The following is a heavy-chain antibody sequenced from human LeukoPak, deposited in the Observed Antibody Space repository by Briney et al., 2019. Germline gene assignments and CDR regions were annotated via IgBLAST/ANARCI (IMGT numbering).Heavy chain of an antibody. V-gene: IGHV3-48*01. CDR2: ISSSSGTI. CDR3: ATYWNYGY. J-gene: IGHJ4*02. CDR1: GFTFSSYS. Sequence: QPGGSLRLSCAASGFTFSSYSMNWVRQAPGKGLEWVSYISSSSGTIYYADSVRGRFTISRDNAKNSLYPQMNSLRAEDTAVYYCATYWNYGYWGQGTLVTVSS. D-gene: IGHD1-7*01.